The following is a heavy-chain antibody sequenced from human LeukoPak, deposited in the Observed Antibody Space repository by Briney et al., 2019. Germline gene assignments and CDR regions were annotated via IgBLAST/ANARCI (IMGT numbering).Heavy chain of an antibody. J-gene: IGHJ4*02. CDR3: VRSRAVAGSFDY. CDR1: GDSVSSNSVA. Sequence: SQTLSLTCAISGDSVSSNSVAWKWIRHSPSRGLEWLGRTYYRSKWYNDYAVSVKSRITTNPDTSKNQFSLQLNSGTPVDTAVYYCVRSRAVAGSFDYWGQGTLVTVSS. V-gene: IGHV6-1*01. CDR2: TYYRSKWYN. D-gene: IGHD6-19*01.